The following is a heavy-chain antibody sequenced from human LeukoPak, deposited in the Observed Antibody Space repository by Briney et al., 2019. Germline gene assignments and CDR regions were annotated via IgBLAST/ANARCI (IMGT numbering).Heavy chain of an antibody. CDR1: GYSISCGYY. V-gene: IGHV4-38-2*02. J-gene: IGHJ5*02. CDR3: ARDYIPPIVVVTAGWFDP. Sequence: SETLSLTCAVSGYSISCGYYWGWIRQPPGKGLEWIGSIYHSGSTYYNPSLKSRVTISLDTSKNQLSLNLSSVTAADTAVYYCARDYIPPIVVVTAGWFDPWGQGTLVTVSS. D-gene: IGHD2-21*02. CDR2: IYHSGST.